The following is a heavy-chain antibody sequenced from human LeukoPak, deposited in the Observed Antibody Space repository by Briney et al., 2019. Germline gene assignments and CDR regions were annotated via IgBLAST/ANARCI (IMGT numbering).Heavy chain of an antibody. CDR2: IHPNSGDT. D-gene: IGHD6-19*01. CDR1: GYTFTGYY. CDR3: ARLATVPG. V-gene: IGHV1-2*02. Sequence: ASVKVSCKASGYTFTGYYLHWVRQAPGQGLEWMGWIHPNSGDTNFAQRFQGRVTMTRDTSISAAYMELTSLRSDDTAVYYCARLATVPGWGQGTLVTVSS. J-gene: IGHJ1*01.